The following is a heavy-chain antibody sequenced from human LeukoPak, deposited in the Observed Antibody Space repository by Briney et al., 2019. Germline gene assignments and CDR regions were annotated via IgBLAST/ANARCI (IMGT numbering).Heavy chain of an antibody. Sequence: ASVKVSCKASGYTFTGYYMHWVRQAPGQGLEWMGWINPNRGGTNYAQKFQGMVTMTRDTSISTAYMELGRLRSDDTAVYYCARGRYSGGYQRDPYFDYWGQGTLVTVSS. D-gene: IGHD1-26*01. V-gene: IGHV1-2*02. CDR3: ARGRYSGGYQRDPYFDY. J-gene: IGHJ4*02. CDR1: GYTFTGYY. CDR2: INPNRGGT.